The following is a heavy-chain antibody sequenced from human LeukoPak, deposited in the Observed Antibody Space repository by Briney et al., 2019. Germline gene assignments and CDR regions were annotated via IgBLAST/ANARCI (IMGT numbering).Heavy chain of an antibody. CDR3: ARDSIAVAASGGLDY. CDR2: ISYDGSNK. V-gene: IGHV3-30*03. CDR1: GFTFSSYG. J-gene: IGHJ4*02. Sequence: GGSLRLSCAASGFTFSSYGMHWVRQAPGKGLEWVAVISYDGSNKYYADSVKGRFTISRDNSKNTLYLQMNSLRAEDTAVYYCARDSIAVAASGGLDYWGQGTLVTVSS. D-gene: IGHD6-19*01.